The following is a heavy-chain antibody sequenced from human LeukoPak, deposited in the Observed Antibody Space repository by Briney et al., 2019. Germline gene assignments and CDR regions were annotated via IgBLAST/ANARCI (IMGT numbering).Heavy chain of an antibody. CDR3: ARDRRDAFDI. CDR1: GGSISSYY. Sequence: SETLSLTCTVSGGSISSYYWSWIRQPPGKGLEWIGYIYYSGSTNYNPSLKSRVTISVDTSKNQFSLKLSSVTAADTAVYYCARDRRDAFDIWGQGTMVTVSS. V-gene: IGHV4-59*01. J-gene: IGHJ3*02. CDR2: IYYSGST.